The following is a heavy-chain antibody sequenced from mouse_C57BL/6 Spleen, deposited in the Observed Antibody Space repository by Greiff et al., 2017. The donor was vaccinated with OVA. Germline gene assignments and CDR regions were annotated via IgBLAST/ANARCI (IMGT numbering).Heavy chain of an antibody. V-gene: IGHV1-50*01. CDR3: ARSRTRDYEDYAMDY. Sequence: QVQLQQSGAELVKPGASVKLSCKASGYTFTSYWMQWVKQRPGQGLEWIGEIDPSDSYTNYNQKFKGKATLTVDTSSSTAYMQLSSLTSEDSAVYYCARSRTRDYEDYAMDYWGQGTSVTVSS. D-gene: IGHD2-4*01. CDR1: GYTFTSYW. CDR2: IDPSDSYT. J-gene: IGHJ4*01.